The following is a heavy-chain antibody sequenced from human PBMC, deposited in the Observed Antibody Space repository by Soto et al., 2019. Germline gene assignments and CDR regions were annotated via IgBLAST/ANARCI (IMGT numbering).Heavy chain of an antibody. CDR3: ASLYSSSWYYFDY. CDR2: IDPSASYT. J-gene: IGHJ4*02. V-gene: IGHV5-10-1*01. CDR1: GYSFTSYW. D-gene: IGHD6-13*01. Sequence: GESLKISCKGSGYSFTSYWISWVRQMPGKGLEWMGRIDPSASYTNYSPSFQGHVTISADKSISTAYLQWSSLKASDTAMYYCASLYSSSWYYFDYWGQGTLVTVSS.